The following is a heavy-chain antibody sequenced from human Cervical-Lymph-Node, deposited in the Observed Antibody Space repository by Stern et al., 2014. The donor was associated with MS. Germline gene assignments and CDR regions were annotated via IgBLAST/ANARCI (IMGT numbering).Heavy chain of an antibody. CDR2: INPNTGGT. J-gene: IGHJ4*02. CDR1: GYTFTGYY. D-gene: IGHD2-2*02. V-gene: IGHV1-2*06. CDR3: ARRVKGCTSTSCYMMLAY. Sequence: VQLEESGAEVKKPGASVKVSCKASGYTFTGYYMHWVRQAPGQGLEWMGRINPNTGGTNYAQKFHGRVTMTTDTSISTAYMDLSRLRSDDTAVYYCARRVKGCTSTSCYMMLAYWGQGTLVTVSS.